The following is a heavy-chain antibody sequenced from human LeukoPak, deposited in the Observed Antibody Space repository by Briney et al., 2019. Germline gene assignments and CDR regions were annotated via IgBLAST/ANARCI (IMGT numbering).Heavy chain of an antibody. CDR1: GGSFSGYY. Sequence: SEILSLTCAVYGGSFSGYYWSWIRQPPGKGLEWIGEINHSGSTNYNPSLKSRVTISVDTSKNQFSLKLSSVTAADTAVYYCARVLGLDAFDIWGQGTMVTVSS. CDR2: INHSGST. V-gene: IGHV4-34*01. CDR3: ARVLGLDAFDI. D-gene: IGHD3-16*01. J-gene: IGHJ3*02.